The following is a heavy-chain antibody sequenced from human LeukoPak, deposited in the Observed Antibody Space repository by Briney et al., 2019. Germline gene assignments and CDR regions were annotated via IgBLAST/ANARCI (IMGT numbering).Heavy chain of an antibody. Sequence: ASVKVSCKASGYTFTSYGISWVRRAPGQGLEWMGWISAYNGNTNYAQKLQGRVTMTTDTSTSTAYMELRSLRSDDTAVYYCARDWGTSAPVGWSDPWGQGTLVTVSS. J-gene: IGHJ5*02. CDR1: GYTFTSYG. CDR2: ISAYNGNT. D-gene: IGHD1-1*01. CDR3: ARDWGTSAPVGWSDP. V-gene: IGHV1-18*01.